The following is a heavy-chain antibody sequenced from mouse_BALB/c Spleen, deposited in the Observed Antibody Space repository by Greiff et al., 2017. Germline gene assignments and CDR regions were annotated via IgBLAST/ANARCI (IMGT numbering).Heavy chain of an antibody. D-gene: IGHD2-1*01. CDR1: GFNIKDTY. Sequence: EVQLQQSGAELVKPGASVKLSCTASGFNIKDTYMHWVKQRPEQGLEWIGRIDPANGNTKYDPKFQGKATITADTSSNTAYLQLSSLTSEDTAVYYCARNGNYVNYYAMDYWGQGTSVTVSS. CDR3: ARNGNYVNYYAMDY. V-gene: IGHV14-3*02. CDR2: IDPANGNT. J-gene: IGHJ4*01.